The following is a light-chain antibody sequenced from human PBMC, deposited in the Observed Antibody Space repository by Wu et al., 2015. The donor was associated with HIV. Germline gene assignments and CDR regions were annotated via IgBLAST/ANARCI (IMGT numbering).Light chain of an antibody. J-gene: IGKJ4*01. Sequence: EILMTQSPATLSVSPGERATLSCRASQDVSRSLAWYQQRPGQAPRPLIYDAYTRAAGIPARFAGSGFGTDFSLTISGLRSDDVAVYFCQQYTNWLPLTFGGGTRVEIK. CDR1: QDVSRS. CDR3: QQYTNWLPLT. CDR2: DAY. V-gene: IGKV3-15*01.